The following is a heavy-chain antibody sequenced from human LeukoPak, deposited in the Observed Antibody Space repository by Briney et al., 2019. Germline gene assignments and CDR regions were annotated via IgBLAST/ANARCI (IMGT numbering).Heavy chain of an antibody. CDR2: IYYSGST. V-gene: IGHV4-59*08. Sequence: SETLSLTCTVSGGSISSYYWSWIRQPPGKGLEWIGYIYYSGSTYYNPSLKSRVTISVDTSKNQFSLKLSSVTAADTAVYYCARPPLMDVWGQGTTVTVSS. CDR1: GGSISSYY. CDR3: ARPPLMDV. J-gene: IGHJ6*02.